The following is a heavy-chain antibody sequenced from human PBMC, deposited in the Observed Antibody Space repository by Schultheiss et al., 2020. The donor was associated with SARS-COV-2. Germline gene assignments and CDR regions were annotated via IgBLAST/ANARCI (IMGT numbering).Heavy chain of an antibody. V-gene: IGHV3-21*01. J-gene: IGHJ5*02. D-gene: IGHD3-22*01. CDR1: GFTFSSYS. CDR3: AKIRGANYYDSSVAPPTDWFDP. CDR2: ISSSSSYI. Sequence: GGSLRLSCAASGFTFSSYSMNWVRQAPGKGLEWVSSISSSSSYIYYADSVKGRFTISRDNAKNSLYLQMNSLRAEDTAVYYCAKIRGANYYDSSVAPPTDWFDPWGQGTLVTVSS.